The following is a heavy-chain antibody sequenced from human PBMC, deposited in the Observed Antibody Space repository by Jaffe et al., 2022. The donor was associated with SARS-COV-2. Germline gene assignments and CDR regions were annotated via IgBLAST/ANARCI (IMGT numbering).Heavy chain of an antibody. CDR3: ARERDSSGYYYDYFDY. D-gene: IGHD3-22*01. CDR2: IYTSGST. J-gene: IGHJ4*02. V-gene: IGHV4-61*02. Sequence: QVQLQESGPGLVKPSQTLSLTCTVSGGSISSGSYYWSWIRQPAGKGLEWIGRIYTSGSTNYNPSLKSRVTISVDTSKNQFSLKLSSVTAADTAVYYCARERDSSGYYYDYFDYWGQGTLVTVSS. CDR1: GGSISSGSYY.